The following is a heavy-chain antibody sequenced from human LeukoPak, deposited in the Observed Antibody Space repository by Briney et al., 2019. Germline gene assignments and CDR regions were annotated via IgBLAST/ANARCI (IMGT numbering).Heavy chain of an antibody. V-gene: IGHV3-23*01. D-gene: IGHD3-22*01. CDR3: AKDYYDSSGYSFHLYDY. CDR1: GFTFSSYA. J-gene: IGHJ4*02. CDR2: ISGSGGST. Sequence: GGSLRLSCAASGFTFSSYAMSWVRQAPGKGLEWVPAISGSGGSTYYADSVKGRFTISRDNSKNTLYLQMNSLRAEDTAVYYCAKDYYDSSGYSFHLYDYWGQGTLVTVSS.